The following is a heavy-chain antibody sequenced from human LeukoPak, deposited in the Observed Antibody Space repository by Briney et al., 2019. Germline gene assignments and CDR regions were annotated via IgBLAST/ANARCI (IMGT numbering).Heavy chain of an antibody. CDR2: IDHSGST. CDR1: NYSISSGYY. Sequence: SETLSLTYTVSNYSISSGYYWGWIRQPPGKGLEWIGSIDHSGSTYYNPSLKSRVTISVDTSKNQFSLKLTSVTAADTAVYYCARGGKWLYYFDYWGQGTLVTVSS. J-gene: IGHJ4*02. CDR3: ARGGKWLYYFDY. V-gene: IGHV4-38-2*02. D-gene: IGHD6-19*01.